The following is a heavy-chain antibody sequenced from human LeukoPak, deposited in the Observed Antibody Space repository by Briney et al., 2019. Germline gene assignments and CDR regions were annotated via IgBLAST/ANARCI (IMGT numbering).Heavy chain of an antibody. J-gene: IGHJ4*02. CDR2: INSDGSST. CDR3: ARGGGHSYGPFDY. CDR1: GFTFSSYW. D-gene: IGHD5-18*01. V-gene: IGHV3-74*01. Sequence: PGGSLRLSCAASGFTFSSYWMHWVRQAPGKGLVWVSRINSDGSSTSYADSVKGRFTISRDNSKNTLYLQMNSLSAEDTAVYYCARGGGHSYGPFDYWGQGTLVTVSS.